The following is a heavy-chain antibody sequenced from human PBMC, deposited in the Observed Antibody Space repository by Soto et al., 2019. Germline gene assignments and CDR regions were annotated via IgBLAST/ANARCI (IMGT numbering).Heavy chain of an antibody. V-gene: IGHV3-21*01. CDR2: ISTSSTFI. CDR1: GFPFSHYA. CDR3: ATDRSRFDY. Sequence: GGSLRLSCTASGFPFSHYAMNWVRQAPGKGLEWVSSISTSSTFIYYADSVKGRFTISRDNAKNSLYLQMNSLRAEDTAVYYCATDRSRFDYWGRGTLVTVSS. J-gene: IGHJ4*02.